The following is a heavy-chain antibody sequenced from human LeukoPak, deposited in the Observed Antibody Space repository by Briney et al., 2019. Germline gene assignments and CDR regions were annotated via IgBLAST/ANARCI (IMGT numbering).Heavy chain of an antibody. CDR2: IIPIFGTA. CDR1: GGTFSSYA. V-gene: IGHV1-69*13. D-gene: IGHD1-26*01. J-gene: IGHJ3*02. CDR3: ARVVGATKAFDI. Sequence: GASVKVSCKASGGTFSSYAISWVRQAPGQGLEWMGGIIPIFGTANYAQKFQGRVTITADESTSTAYMELSSLRSEDTAVYYCARVVGATKAFDIWGQGTMVTVSS.